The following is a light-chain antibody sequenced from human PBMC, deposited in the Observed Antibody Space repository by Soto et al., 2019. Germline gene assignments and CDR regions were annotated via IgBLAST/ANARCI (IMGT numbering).Light chain of an antibody. J-gene: IGLJ1*01. V-gene: IGLV2-14*01. Sequence: QSVLTQPPSASGTPGQRVTISCTGTSSDVGGYNYVSWYQQHPGKAPKLMIYDVSDRPSGVSDRFSGSKSGNTASLTISGLQAEDEADYYCSSYTSSSTEVFGTGTKVTVL. CDR2: DVS. CDR1: SSDVGGYNY. CDR3: SSYTSSSTEV.